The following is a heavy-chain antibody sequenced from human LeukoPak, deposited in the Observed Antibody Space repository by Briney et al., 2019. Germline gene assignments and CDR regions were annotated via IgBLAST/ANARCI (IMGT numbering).Heavy chain of an antibody. J-gene: IGHJ3*01. CDR2: IYYSGST. V-gene: IGHV4-59*01. CDR3: ARDMVRGIGAFDF. Sequence: SETLSLTCTVSGGFISSYYWSWLRQPPGKGLEWIGYIYYSGSTNYNPSLKSRVTISVDTSKNQFSLKLSSVTAAGTAVYYCARDMVRGIGAFDFWGQGTMVTVSS. D-gene: IGHD3-10*01. CDR1: GGFISSYY.